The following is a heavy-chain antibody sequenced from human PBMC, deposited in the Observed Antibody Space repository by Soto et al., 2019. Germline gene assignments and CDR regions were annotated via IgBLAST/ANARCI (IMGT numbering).Heavy chain of an antibody. CDR3: AHCSSRSWKQGGWFDP. J-gene: IGHJ5*02. CDR1: GFSLSASGVA. V-gene: IGHV2-5*02. D-gene: IGHD6-13*01. CDR2: IYSDDAR. Sequence: QITLKESGPTLMQPKQTLTLTCTFPGFSLSASGVAVGWIRQPPGRALAGLALIYSDDARRDSPSLKSRLTITKDTAENRVVLSMSEMDPEDTGTYHCAHCSSRSWKQGGWFDPWGQGTLITVSS.